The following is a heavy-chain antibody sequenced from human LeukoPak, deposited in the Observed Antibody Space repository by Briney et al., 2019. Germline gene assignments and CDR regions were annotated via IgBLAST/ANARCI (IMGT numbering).Heavy chain of an antibody. CDR2: IHYSGHN. CDR1: GGSISSGDYY. D-gene: IGHD4-17*01. V-gene: IGHV4-30-4*01. J-gene: IGHJ4*02. CDR3: ARIRVLLTVISDYFED. Sequence: SETETLICTVSGGSISSGDYYWSWIRQPPGKGLEWIGYIHYSGHNFYNPSLKSRITMSIDTSKSQFSLKLSSVTAADTAVYYCARIRVLLTVISDYFEDWGRVTLVTVSS.